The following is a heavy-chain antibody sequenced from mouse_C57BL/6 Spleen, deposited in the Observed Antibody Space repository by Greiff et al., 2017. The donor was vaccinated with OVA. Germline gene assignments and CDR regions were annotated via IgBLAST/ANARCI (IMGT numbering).Heavy chain of an antibody. CDR3: ARQLRPPYAMDY. Sequence: QVQLKESGAELVKPGASVKMSCKASGYTFTSYWITWVKQRPGQGLEWIGDIYPGSGSTNYNEKFKSKATLTVDTSSSTAYMQLSSLTSEDSAVYYCARQLRPPYAMDYWGQGTSVTVSS. D-gene: IGHD3-2*02. CDR1: GYTFTSYW. V-gene: IGHV1-55*01. CDR2: IYPGSGST. J-gene: IGHJ4*01.